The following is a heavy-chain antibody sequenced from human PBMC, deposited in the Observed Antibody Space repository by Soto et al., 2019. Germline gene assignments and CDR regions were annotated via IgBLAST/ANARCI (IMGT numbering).Heavy chain of an antibody. CDR1: GYSFSGYY. V-gene: IGHV1-2*02. D-gene: IGHD3-10*01. Sequence: GVSVKVSSKASGYSFSGYYIHWVRQAPGQGLEWMGCTNPSNGGTNYAQKFQGRVTMTTDTSTSTVYMELRSLRSDDTAVYYCARDLSPYSYGSQSSWFDPWGQGTLVTVSS. CDR2: TNPSNGGT. CDR3: ARDLSPYSYGSQSSWFDP. J-gene: IGHJ5*02.